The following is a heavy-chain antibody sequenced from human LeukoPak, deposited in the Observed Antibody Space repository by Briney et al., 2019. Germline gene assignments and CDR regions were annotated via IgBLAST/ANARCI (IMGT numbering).Heavy chain of an antibody. J-gene: IGHJ3*02. Sequence: GESQKISCKGSGYSFTSYWIGWVRQMPGKGLEWMGIIYPGDSDTRYSPSFQGQVTISADKSVSTAYLQWSSLKASDTAMYYCARPRVGASDAFDIWGQGTMVTVSS. CDR3: ARPRVGASDAFDI. CDR2: IYPGDSDT. CDR1: GYSFTSYW. D-gene: IGHD1-26*01. V-gene: IGHV5-51*01.